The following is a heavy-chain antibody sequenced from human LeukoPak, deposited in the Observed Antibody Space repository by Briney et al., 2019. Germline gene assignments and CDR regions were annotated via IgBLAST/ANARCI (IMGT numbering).Heavy chain of an antibody. CDR2: IDSTSSTI. Sequence: HSGGSLRLSCAASGFMFSSYSMNWVRQAPGKGLEWVSYIDSTSSTIYYTDSVKGRFTLSRDNAKNSLYLQMNSLRAEDTAVYYCARDSSGWADSSAFSSWGQGTLVTVSS. CDR3: ARDSSGWADSSAFSS. D-gene: IGHD6-19*01. CDR1: GFMFSSYS. J-gene: IGHJ5*02. V-gene: IGHV3-48*01.